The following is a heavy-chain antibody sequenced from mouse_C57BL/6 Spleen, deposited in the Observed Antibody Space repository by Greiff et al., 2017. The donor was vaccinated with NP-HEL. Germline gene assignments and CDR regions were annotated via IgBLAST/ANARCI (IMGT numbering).Heavy chain of an antibody. CDR3: ARDLRYFDD. J-gene: IGHJ2*01. CDR1: GYSITSGYY. CDR2: ISYDGSN. Sequence: VQLQQSGPGLVKPSQSLSLTCSVTGYSITSGYYWNWIRQFPGNKLEWMGYISYDGSNNYNPSLKNRISITRDTSKNQFFLKLNSVTTEDTATYYCARDLRYFDDWGQGTTLTVSS. V-gene: IGHV3-6*01.